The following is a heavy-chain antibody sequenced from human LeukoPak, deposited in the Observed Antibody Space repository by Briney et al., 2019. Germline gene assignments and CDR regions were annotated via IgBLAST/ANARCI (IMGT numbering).Heavy chain of an antibody. CDR2: INTNTGSP. D-gene: IGHD2-2*02. J-gene: IGHJ4*02. V-gene: IGHV7-4-1*02. CDR1: GYTFTSYA. Sequence: ASVKVSCKASGYTFTSYAMNWVRQAPGQGLEWMGWINTNTGSPTYAQGFTGRFVFSLDTSVSTAYLQISSLKAEDTAVYYCARGRPRYCSSTSCYTALDSWGQGTLVTVSS. CDR3: ARGRPRYCSSTSCYTALDS.